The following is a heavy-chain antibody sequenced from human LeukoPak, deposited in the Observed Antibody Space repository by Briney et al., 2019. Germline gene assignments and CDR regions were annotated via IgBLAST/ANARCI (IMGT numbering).Heavy chain of an antibody. J-gene: IGHJ4*02. CDR1: GGSISSSSYC. Sequence: PSETLSLTCAVSGGSISSSSYCWGWIRQPPGKGLEWIGSIYYSGSTYYNPSLKSRVTISVDTSKNQFSLKLSSVTAADTAVYYCAPLCYSSGRNCVYWGQGTLVTVSS. CDR3: APLCYSSGRNCVY. V-gene: IGHV4-39*01. CDR2: IYYSGST. D-gene: IGHD3-22*01.